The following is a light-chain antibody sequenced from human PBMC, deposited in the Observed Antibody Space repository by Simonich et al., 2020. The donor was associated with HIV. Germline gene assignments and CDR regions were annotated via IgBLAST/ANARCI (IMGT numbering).Light chain of an antibody. CDR3: SSYTSSSTLV. V-gene: IGLV2-14*03. CDR2: DVS. Sequence: QSALTQPASVSGSPGQSITISCTGTRSDVGGYNYGSWYQHHPGKAPNLMIYDVSKRPSGVSNRFSGSKSGNTASLTISGLQAEDEADYYCSSYTSSSTLVFGGGTKLTVL. CDR1: RSDVGGYNY. J-gene: IGLJ2*01.